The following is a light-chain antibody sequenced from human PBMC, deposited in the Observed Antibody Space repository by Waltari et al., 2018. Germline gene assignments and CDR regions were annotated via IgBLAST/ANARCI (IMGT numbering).Light chain of an antibody. CDR1: QDLNTY. V-gene: IGKV1-9*01. CDR2: LAS. CDR3: QQLNFYPLT. J-gene: IGKJ4*01. Sequence: DLQLTQSPSFLSASVGDRVTIPCRASQDLNTYLAWYQLRPGNAPKLLIFLASELPSGVPSRFSGSGSGTEFTLTISGLQPDDFATYYCQQLNFYPLTFGGGTRVEIK.